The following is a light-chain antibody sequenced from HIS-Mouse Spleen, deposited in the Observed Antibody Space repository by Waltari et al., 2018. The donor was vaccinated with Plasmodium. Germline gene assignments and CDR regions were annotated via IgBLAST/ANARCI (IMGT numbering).Light chain of an antibody. J-gene: IGKJ2*01. CDR2: AAS. CDR3: QQYYSYPYT. Sequence: AIRMTQSPSSFSASTGDRVTITCRASQGISSYLAWYQQKPGKAPKLLIYAASTLQSGVPSRCSGRGSGTDFTLTISCLQSEDFATYYCQQYYSYPYTFGQGTKLEIK. V-gene: IGKV1-8*01. CDR1: QGISSY.